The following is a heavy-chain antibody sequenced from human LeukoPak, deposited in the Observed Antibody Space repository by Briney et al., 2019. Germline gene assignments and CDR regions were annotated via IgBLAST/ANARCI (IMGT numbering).Heavy chain of an antibody. V-gene: IGHV3-74*01. CDR1: GFTFSSYW. D-gene: IGHD3-10*01. CDR3: ARAERFGDFDY. J-gene: IGHJ4*02. Sequence: GGSLRLSCAASGFTFSSYWMHWVRQAPGKGLVWVSRINSDGSSTSYADSVKGRFTISRDNAKNTLYLQMNSLRAEDTAVYYCARAERFGDFDYWGQGTLVTVSS. CDR2: INSDGSST.